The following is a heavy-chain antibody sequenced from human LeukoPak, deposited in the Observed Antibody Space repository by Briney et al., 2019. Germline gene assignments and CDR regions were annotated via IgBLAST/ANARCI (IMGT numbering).Heavy chain of an antibody. J-gene: IGHJ4*02. CDR1: GGSFSGYY. CDR2: INHSGST. Sequence: SETLSLTCAVYGGSFSGYYWSWIRQPPGKGLEWIGEINHSGSTNYNPSLKSRVTISVDTSKNQFSLKLSSVTAADTAVYYCARSIGLLPNYWGQGTLVTVSS. CDR3: ARSIGLLPNY. V-gene: IGHV4-34*01. D-gene: IGHD2-15*01.